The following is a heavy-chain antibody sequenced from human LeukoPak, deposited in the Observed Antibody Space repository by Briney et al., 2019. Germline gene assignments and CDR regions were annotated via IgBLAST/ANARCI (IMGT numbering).Heavy chain of an antibody. Sequence: SETLSLTCAVYGGSFSGYYWSWIRQPPGKGLEWIGEINHSGSTNYNPSLKSRVTILVDTSKNQFSLKLSSVTAADTAVYYCARDRYSSGWSTYWGQGTLVTVSS. CDR1: GGSFSGYY. D-gene: IGHD6-19*01. CDR2: INHSGST. CDR3: ARDRYSSGWSTY. V-gene: IGHV4-34*01. J-gene: IGHJ4*02.